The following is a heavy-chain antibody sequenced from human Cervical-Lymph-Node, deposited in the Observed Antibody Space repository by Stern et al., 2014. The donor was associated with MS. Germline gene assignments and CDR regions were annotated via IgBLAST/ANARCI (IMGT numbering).Heavy chain of an antibody. CDR1: GFIFRDYH. J-gene: IGHJ5*02. D-gene: IGHD6-19*01. CDR2: ISGGSANI. Sequence: VQLLESGGGLVKPGGSLRLSCEASGFIFRDYHMSWIRQAPGKGLEWVSYISGGSANIYYADSVKGRFTISRDNARNSVFLQMNSLRAEDTAVYYCAKDAVAHDLWGQGTLVAVSS. CDR3: AKDAVAHDL. V-gene: IGHV3-11*01.